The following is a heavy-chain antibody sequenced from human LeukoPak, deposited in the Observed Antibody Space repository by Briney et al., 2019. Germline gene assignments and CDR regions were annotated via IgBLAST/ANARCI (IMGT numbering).Heavy chain of an antibody. J-gene: IGHJ4*02. D-gene: IGHD6-13*01. V-gene: IGHV4-59*01. CDR2: IYYSGST. Sequence: SETLSLTCTVSGGSISSYYWSWIRQPPGKGLEWIGYIYYSGSTNYNPSLKSRVTISVDTSKNQFSLKLSSVTAADTALYYSARSRGYFDYWGQGTLVTVSS. CDR3: ARSRGYFDY. CDR1: GGSISSYY.